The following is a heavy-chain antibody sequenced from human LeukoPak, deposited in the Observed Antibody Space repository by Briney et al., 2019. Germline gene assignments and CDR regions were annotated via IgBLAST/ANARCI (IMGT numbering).Heavy chain of an antibody. CDR1: GDSVSSNSAA. J-gene: IGHJ4*02. D-gene: IGHD2-15*01. Sequence: QTLSLTCAISGDSVSSNSAAWDWIRQSPSRGLEWLGRTYYRSKWYNDYAVSVKSRITINPDTSKNQFSLQLNSVTPEDTAVYYCARRYCSGGSCYIDYWGQGTLVTVSS. CDR2: TYYRSKWYN. V-gene: IGHV6-1*01. CDR3: ARRYCSGGSCYIDY.